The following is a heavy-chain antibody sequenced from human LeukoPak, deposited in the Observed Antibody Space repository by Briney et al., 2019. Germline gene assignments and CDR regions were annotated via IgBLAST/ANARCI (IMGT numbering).Heavy chain of an antibody. V-gene: IGHV4-34*01. CDR1: GGSFSGYY. J-gene: IGHJ4*02. D-gene: IGHD3-3*01. CDR3: ARRHRTYYDFWSGYYHFDY. CDR2: INHSGST. Sequence: SETLSLTCAVYGGSFSGYYWSWIRQPPGKGLEWIGEINHSGSTNYNPSLKGRVTISVDTSKNQFSLKLSSVTAADTAVYYCARRHRTYYDFWSGYYHFDYWGQGTLVTVSS.